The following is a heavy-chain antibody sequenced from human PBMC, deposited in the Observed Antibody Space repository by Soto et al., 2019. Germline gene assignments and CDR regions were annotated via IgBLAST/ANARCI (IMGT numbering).Heavy chain of an antibody. CDR1: GGSISSSSYY. CDR3: ARQSYCSGGSCSNGWFDP. CDR2: IYYSGST. D-gene: IGHD2-15*01. J-gene: IGHJ5*02. Sequence: QLQLQESGPGLVKPSETLSLTCTVSGGSISSSSYYWGWIRQPPGKGLEWIGSIYYSGSTYYNPSLKSRVTISVDTSKNQFSLKLSSVTAADTAVYYCARQSYCSGGSCSNGWFDPWGQGTLVTVSS. V-gene: IGHV4-39*01.